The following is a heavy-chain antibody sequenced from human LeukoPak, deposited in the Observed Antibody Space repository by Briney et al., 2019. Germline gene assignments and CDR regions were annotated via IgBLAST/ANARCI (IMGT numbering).Heavy chain of an antibody. CDR3: ARDPPDYYDIGGGPKASFDY. D-gene: IGHD3-22*01. Sequence: GGSLRLSCAASGFTFSSYSMNWVRQAPGKGLEWVSSISSSSSYIYYADSVKGRFTISRDNAKNSLYLQMNSLRAEDTAVYYCARDPPDYYDIGGGPKASFDYWGQGTLVTVSS. J-gene: IGHJ4*02. CDR2: ISSSSSYI. CDR1: GFTFSSYS. V-gene: IGHV3-21*01.